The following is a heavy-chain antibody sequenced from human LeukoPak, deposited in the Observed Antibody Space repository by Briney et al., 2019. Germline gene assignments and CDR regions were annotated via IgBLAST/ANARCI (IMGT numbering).Heavy chain of an antibody. J-gene: IGHJ4*02. CDR3: AGAGQLDY. D-gene: IGHD1-1*01. V-gene: IGHV1-18*01. Sequence: GASVKVSCKASGYTFTSYGINWVRQAPGRGLEWMGWINTNNVNRNYAQKLQGRVTMTTDTSTNTAYMELMSLTSDDTAVYYCAGAGQLDYWGQGTLVTVSS. CDR2: INTNNVNR. CDR1: GYTFTSYG.